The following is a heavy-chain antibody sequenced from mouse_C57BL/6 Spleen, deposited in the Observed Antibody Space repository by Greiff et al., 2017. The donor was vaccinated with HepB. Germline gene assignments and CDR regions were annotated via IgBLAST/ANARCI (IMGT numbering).Heavy chain of an antibody. J-gene: IGHJ1*03. CDR2: ISSGGDYI. Sequence: EVKLMESGEGLVKPGGSLKLSCAASGFTFSSYAMSWVRQTPEKRLEWVAYISSGGDYIYYADTVQGRFTISRDNARNTLYLQMSSLKSEDTAMYYCTSDSSSYGYWYFDVWGTGTTVTVSS. CDR1: GFTFSSYA. V-gene: IGHV5-9-1*02. CDR3: TSDSSSYGYWYFDV. D-gene: IGHD1-1*01.